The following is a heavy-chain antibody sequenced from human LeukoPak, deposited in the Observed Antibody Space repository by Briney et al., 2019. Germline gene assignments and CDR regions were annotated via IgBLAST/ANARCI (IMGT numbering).Heavy chain of an antibody. D-gene: IGHD3-16*01. CDR2: IYYSGST. J-gene: IGHJ6*02. CDR3: ACLSGYYYYYGMDV. CDR1: GGSISSYY. V-gene: IGHV4-59*01. Sequence: NSSETLSLTCTVSGGSISSYYWSWIRRPPGKGLEWIGYIYYSGSTNYNPSLKSRVTISVDTSKNQFSLKLSSVTAADTAVYYCACLSGYYYYYGMDVWGQGTTVTVSS.